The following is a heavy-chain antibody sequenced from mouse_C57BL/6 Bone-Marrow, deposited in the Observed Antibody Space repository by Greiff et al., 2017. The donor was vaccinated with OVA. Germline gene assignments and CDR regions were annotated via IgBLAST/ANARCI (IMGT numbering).Heavy chain of an antibody. J-gene: IGHJ1*03. D-gene: IGHD1-1*01. CDR3: AKNYYGSSRYWYFDV. Sequence: VKLQQSGPGLVQPSQSLSITCTVSGFSLTSYGVHWVRQSPGKGLEWLGVIWRGGSTDYNAAFMSRLSITKDNSKSQVFFKMNSLQADDTAIYYCAKNYYGSSRYWYFDVWGTGTTVTVSS. CDR1: GFSLTSYG. CDR2: IWRGGST. V-gene: IGHV2-5*01.